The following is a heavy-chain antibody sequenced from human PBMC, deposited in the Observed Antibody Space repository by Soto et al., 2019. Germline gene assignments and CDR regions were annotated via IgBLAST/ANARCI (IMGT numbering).Heavy chain of an antibody. V-gene: IGHV3-30-3*01. CDR3: ARDRGELGYYYYGMDV. Sequence: QVQLVESGGGVVQPGRSLRLSCAASGFTFSSYAMHWVRQAPGKGLEWVAVISYDGSNKYYADSVKGRFTISTDNYKNTLYLQMNSLRAEDTAVYYCARDRGELGYYYYGMDVWGQGTTGTVSS. J-gene: IGHJ6*02. CDR2: ISYDGSNK. D-gene: IGHD1-26*01. CDR1: GFTFSSYA.